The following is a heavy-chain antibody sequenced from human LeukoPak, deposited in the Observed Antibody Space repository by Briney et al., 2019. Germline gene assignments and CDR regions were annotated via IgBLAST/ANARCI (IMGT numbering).Heavy chain of an antibody. V-gene: IGHV3-30*03. CDR3: ADGGHYYDSSGYPPLSDY. CDR2: ISYDGSNK. CDR1: GFTLSSYG. J-gene: IGHJ4*02. Sequence: GRSLRLSCAASGFTLSSYGMHWVRQAPGKGLEWVAVISYDGSNKYYADSVKGRFTISRDNSKNTLYLQMNSLRAEDTAVYYCADGGHYYDSSGYPPLSDYWGQGTLVTVSS. D-gene: IGHD3-22*01.